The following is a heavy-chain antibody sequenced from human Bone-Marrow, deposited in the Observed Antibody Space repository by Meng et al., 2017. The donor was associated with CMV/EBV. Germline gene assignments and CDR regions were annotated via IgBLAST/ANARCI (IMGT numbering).Heavy chain of an antibody. V-gene: IGHV1-69*02. Sequence: SVKVSCKASGGTFSSYTLSWVRQAPGQGLEWMGRIIPILGIANYAQKFQGRVTITADKSTSTAYMELSSLRSEDTAVYYCARVGAAAGYYYGMDVWGQGTTVTVSS. CDR3: ARVGAAAGYYYGMDV. CDR2: IIPILGIA. D-gene: IGHD6-13*01. CDR1: GGTFSSYT. J-gene: IGHJ6*02.